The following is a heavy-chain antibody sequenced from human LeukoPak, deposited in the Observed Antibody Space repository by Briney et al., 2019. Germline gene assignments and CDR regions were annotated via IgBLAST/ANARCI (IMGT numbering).Heavy chain of an antibody. CDR1: GFTFSSYA. D-gene: IGHD3-10*01. V-gene: IGHV3-30*02. J-gene: IGHJ6*03. CDR3: ARDREGSGNYYYYYYMDV. Sequence: GGSLRLFCAASGFTFSSYAMHWVRQAPGKGLEWVAFIHSDGSNKHYADSVKGRFTISRDNSKNTLYLQMNSLRAEDTAVYYCARDREGSGNYYYYYYMDVWGKGTTVTVSS. CDR2: IHSDGSNK.